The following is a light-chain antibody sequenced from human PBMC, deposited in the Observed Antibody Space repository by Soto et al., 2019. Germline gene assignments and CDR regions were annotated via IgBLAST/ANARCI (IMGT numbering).Light chain of an antibody. CDR2: DAS. Sequence: EIVLTQSPATLSLSPVERANLSFMASQSVSSYLAWYQQKPGQAPRLLIYDASNRATGIPARFSGSGSGTDFTLTISSLEPEDFAVYYCQQYDNWPWTFGQGTKVDIK. V-gene: IGKV3-11*01. J-gene: IGKJ1*01. CDR3: QQYDNWPWT. CDR1: QSVSSY.